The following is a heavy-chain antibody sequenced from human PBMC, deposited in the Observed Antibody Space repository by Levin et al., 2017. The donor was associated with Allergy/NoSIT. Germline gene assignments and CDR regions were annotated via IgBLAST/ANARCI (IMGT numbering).Heavy chain of an antibody. CDR1: GFTFSIYS. J-gene: IGHJ6*03. CDR3: ARDRDPYIDYGDLGMDV. V-gene: IGHV3-21*01. CDR2: ISSTSAYI. D-gene: IGHD4-17*01. Sequence: ETLSLTCAPSGFTFSIYSMDWVRQAPGKGLEWVSSISSTSAYIYYADSVKGRFTISRDNAKNSLYLQMDSLRAEDTAVYYCARDRDPYIDYGDLGMDVWGKGTTVTVSS.